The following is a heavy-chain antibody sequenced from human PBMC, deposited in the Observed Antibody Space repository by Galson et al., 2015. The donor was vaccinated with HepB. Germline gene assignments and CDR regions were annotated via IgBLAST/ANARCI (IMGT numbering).Heavy chain of an antibody. CDR2: ISANSGDT. J-gene: IGHJ4*02. Sequence: SVKVSCKASGYTFTVNGISWVRQAPGQGLEWMGWISANSGDTKYAQNLQGRVTLTRNTSTSTAYLELRSLRSDDTATYYCARDRDYRFDYWGQGTLVNVSS. D-gene: IGHD4/OR15-4a*01. V-gene: IGHV1-18*04. CDR3: ARDRDYRFDY. CDR1: GYTFTVNG.